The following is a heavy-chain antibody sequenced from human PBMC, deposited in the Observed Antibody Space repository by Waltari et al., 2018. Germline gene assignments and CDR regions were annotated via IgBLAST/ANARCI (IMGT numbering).Heavy chain of an antibody. CDR2: MNPNSGNT. Sequence: QVQLVQSGAEVKKPGASVKVSCKASGYTFTSYDINWVGQATGQGLEWMGWMNPNSGNTGYAQKVQGRVTMARNTSIRTAYMALSRLRSEDTAVYYCARATGAMVRGVMDVWGQGTTVTVSS. CDR3: ARATGAMVRGVMDV. CDR1: GYTFTSYD. D-gene: IGHD3-10*01. V-gene: IGHV1-8*01. J-gene: IGHJ6*02.